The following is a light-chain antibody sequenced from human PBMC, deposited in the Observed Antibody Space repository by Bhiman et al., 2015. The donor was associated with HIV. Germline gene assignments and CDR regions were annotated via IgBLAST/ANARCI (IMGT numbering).Light chain of an antibody. CDR2: DVS. Sequence: QSALTQPASVSGSPGQSITISCTGTSSYVGGYNYVSWYQQHPGKAPKLMIYDVSERPSGVSNRFSGSKSGNTASLTISGLQAEDEADYHCSSYTTRNSYVFGSATKVTVL. J-gene: IGLJ1*01. CDR1: SSYVGGYNY. V-gene: IGLV2-14*03. CDR3: SSYTTRNSYV.